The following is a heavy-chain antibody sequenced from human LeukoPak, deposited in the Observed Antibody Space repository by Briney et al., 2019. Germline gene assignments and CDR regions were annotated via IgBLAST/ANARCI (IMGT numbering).Heavy chain of an antibody. V-gene: IGHV4-30-4*01. CDR1: GGSISSGDYY. CDR3: ARVKGSKYCSSTSCYKGPQSYYYYGMDV. D-gene: IGHD2-2*02. J-gene: IGHJ6*02. Sequence: SETLSLTCTVSGGSISSGDYYWSWIRQPPGKGLEWIGYIYYSGSTYYNPSLKSRVTISVDTSKNQFSLKLSSVTAADTAVYYCARVKGSKYCSSTSCYKGPQSYYYYGMDVWGQGTTVTVSS. CDR2: IYYSGST.